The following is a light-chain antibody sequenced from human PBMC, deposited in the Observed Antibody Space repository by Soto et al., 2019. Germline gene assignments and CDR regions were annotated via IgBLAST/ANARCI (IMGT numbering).Light chain of an antibody. V-gene: IGKV1-33*01. CDR3: QNYANLPQLT. CDR1: QDMSNY. CDR2: DAS. J-gene: IGKJ4*01. Sequence: DIQMTQSPSSLSASVGDRVTFTCQASQDMSNYLNWYQQKLGKAPKLLIYDASNLETGVPSRFSGIGSGTDFTFTISSLQPEDIATYYCQNYANLPQLTFGGGTNVEIK.